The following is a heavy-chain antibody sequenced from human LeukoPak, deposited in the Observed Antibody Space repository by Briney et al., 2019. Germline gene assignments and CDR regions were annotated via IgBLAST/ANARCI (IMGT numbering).Heavy chain of an antibody. Sequence: SETLSLTCTVSGGSISTYYWSWIRQPPGKGLECIGYIYYSGSTNYNPSLKSRITISVDTSRNQFSLSLSSVTAADTAVYYCARGTVQMGMGERYFDNWGQGTLVTVSP. V-gene: IGHV4-59*01. D-gene: IGHD1-1*01. CDR2: IYYSGST. J-gene: IGHJ4*02. CDR1: GGSISTYY. CDR3: ARGTVQMGMGERYFDN.